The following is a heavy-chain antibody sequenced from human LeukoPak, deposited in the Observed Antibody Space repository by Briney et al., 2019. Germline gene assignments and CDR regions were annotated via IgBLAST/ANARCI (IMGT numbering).Heavy chain of an antibody. CDR3: AKRFAGPSIKSEYYFDY. V-gene: IGHV3-23*01. CDR1: GFTFSNYT. CDR2: LSGSGGKT. J-gene: IGHJ4*02. Sequence: PGGSLRLSCAASGFTFSNYTMSWVRQAPGKWLEWVSSLSGSGGKTFYADSVRGRFTISRDTSKNTLYLQMNSLNAEDTAVYYCAKRFAGPSIKSEYYFDYSGQGTLVTVSP. D-gene: IGHD3-10*01.